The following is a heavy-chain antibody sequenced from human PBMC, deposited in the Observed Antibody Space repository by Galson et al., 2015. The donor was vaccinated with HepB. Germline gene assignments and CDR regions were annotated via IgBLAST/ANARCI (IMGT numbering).Heavy chain of an antibody. Sequence: SLRLSCAASGFTFSSYWMSWVRQAPGKGLEWVANIKQDGSEKYYVDSVKGRFTISRDNAKNSLYLQMNSLRAEDTAVYYRASDQYSSGWYDAWSFDYWGQGTLVTVSS. D-gene: IGHD6-19*01. J-gene: IGHJ4*02. CDR2: IKQDGSEK. V-gene: IGHV3-7*03. CDR3: ASDQYSSGWYDAWSFDY. CDR1: GFTFSSYW.